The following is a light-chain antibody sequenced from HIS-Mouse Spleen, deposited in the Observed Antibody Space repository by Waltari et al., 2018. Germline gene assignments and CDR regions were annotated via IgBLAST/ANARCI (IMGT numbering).Light chain of an antibody. CDR2: KGS. V-gene: IGLV3-25*03. Sequence: SYELTQPPSVSVSPGQTARITCSGDALPTQYAYWYQQKPGQAPVLVIDKGSERPSGIPERFSGSSSGTTVTLTISGVQAEDEADYYCQSADSSGTYQVFGGGTKLTVL. J-gene: IGLJ3*02. CDR3: QSADSSGTYQV. CDR1: ALPTQY.